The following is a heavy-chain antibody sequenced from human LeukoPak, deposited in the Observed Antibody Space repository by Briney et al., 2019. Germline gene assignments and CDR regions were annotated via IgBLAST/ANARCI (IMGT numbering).Heavy chain of an antibody. D-gene: IGHD4-17*01. Sequence: ASVKVCCKASGYTFTGYYMHWVRQAPGQGLEWMGWINPNSGGTNYAQKFQGRVTMTRDTSISTAYMKLSRLRSDDTAVYYCAREQSPTEGMDVWGQGTTVTVSS. CDR2: INPNSGGT. V-gene: IGHV1-2*02. CDR1: GYTFTGYY. CDR3: AREQSPTEGMDV. J-gene: IGHJ6*02.